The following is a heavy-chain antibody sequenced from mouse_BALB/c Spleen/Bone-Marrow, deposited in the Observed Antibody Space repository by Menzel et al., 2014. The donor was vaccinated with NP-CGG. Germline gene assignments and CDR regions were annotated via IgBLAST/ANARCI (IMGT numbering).Heavy chain of an antibody. CDR2: IWAGGST. CDR1: GFSLNSYG. J-gene: IGHJ2*01. CDR3: ARVIRYESYFDY. Sequence: VKLLESGPGLVAPSQSLSITCTVSGFSLNSYGVHWVRQPPGKGLEWLGVIWAGGSTNYNSALMSRLSISKDNSKSXVFLKMNSLQTDDTAMYYCARVIRYESYFDYWGQGTTLTVSS. V-gene: IGHV2-9*02. D-gene: IGHD2-14*01.